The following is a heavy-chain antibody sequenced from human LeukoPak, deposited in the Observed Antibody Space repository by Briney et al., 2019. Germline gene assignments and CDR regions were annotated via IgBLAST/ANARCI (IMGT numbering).Heavy chain of an antibody. CDR2: IYYSGST. CDR1: GGSISSYY. J-gene: IGHJ4*02. V-gene: IGHV4-59*01. Sequence: SETLSLTCTVSGGSISSYYWSWIRQPPGKGLEWIGYIYYSGSTNYNPSLKSRVTISVATSKNQFSLILSSVTAADTPVYYCARDSRWDCSSFDYWGQGTLVTVSS. D-gene: IGHD6-6*01. CDR3: ARDSRWDCSSFDY.